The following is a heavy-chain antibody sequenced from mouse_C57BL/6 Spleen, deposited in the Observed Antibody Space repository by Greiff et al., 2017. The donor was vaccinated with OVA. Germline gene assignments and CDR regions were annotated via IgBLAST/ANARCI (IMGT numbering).Heavy chain of an antibody. CDR3: AREVVYYGSSFDY. CDR2: IYPGDGDT. J-gene: IGHJ2*01. Sequence: VKLMESGPELVKPGASVKISCKASGYAFSSSWMNWVKQRPGKGLEWIGRIYPGDGDTNYNGKFKGKATLTADKSSSTAYMQLSSLTSEDSAVYFCAREVVYYGSSFDYWGQGTTLTVSS. V-gene: IGHV1-82*01. CDR1: GYAFSSSW. D-gene: IGHD1-1*01.